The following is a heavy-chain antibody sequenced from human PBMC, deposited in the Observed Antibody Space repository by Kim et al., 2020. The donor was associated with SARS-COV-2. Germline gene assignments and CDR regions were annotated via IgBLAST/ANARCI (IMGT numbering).Heavy chain of an antibody. CDR3: ARDYMRQQLVLDY. D-gene: IGHD6-13*01. CDR2: ISSSGSTI. CDR1: GFTFSSYE. Sequence: GGSLRLSCAASGFTFSSYEMNWVRQAPGKGLEWVSYISSSGSTIYYADPVKGRFTIARDNAKNSLYLQMNSLRAEDTAVYYCARDYMRQQLVLDYWGQGTLVTVSS. V-gene: IGHV3-48*03. J-gene: IGHJ4*02.